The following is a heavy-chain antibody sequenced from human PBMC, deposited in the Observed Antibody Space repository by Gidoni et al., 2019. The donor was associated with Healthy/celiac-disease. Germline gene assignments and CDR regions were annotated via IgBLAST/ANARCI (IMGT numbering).Heavy chain of an antibody. V-gene: IGHV3-23*01. D-gene: IGHD3-22*01. CDR1: GFTFSSYA. CDR3: AKDRNYYDSSGYYLGVLYGSGFDY. CDR2: ISGSGGST. J-gene: IGHJ4*02. Sequence: EVQLLESGGGLVQPGGSLRLSCAASGFTFSSYAMSWVRQAPGKGLDWVSAISGSGGSTYYADSVKGRFTISRDNSKNTLYLQMNSLRAEDTAVYYCAKDRNYYDSSGYYLGVLYGSGFDYWGQGTLVTVSS.